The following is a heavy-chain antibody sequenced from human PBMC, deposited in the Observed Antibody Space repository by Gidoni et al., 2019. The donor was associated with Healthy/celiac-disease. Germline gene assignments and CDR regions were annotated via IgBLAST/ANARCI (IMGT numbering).Heavy chain of an antibody. D-gene: IGHD5-12*01. CDR2: ISYDGSNK. J-gene: IGHJ4*02. CDR1: GFPFSSYG. CDR3: AKDRDGYNSDYFDY. Sequence: QVQLVESGGGVVQPGRSLRLSCAASGFPFSSYGMHWVRQAPGKGLEWVAVISYDGSNKYYADSVKGRFTISRDNSKNTLYLQMNSLRAEDTAVYYCAKDRDGYNSDYFDYWGQGTLVTVSS. V-gene: IGHV3-30*18.